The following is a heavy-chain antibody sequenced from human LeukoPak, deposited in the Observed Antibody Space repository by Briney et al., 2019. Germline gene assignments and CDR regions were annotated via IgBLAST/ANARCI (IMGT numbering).Heavy chain of an antibody. D-gene: IGHD3-10*01. Sequence: GVSLRLSCAASGFTVSAYTMAWVRQAPGKGLEWVSTIYDDNTYYADSVKGRFAISTDNSKNTLYLQMNSLRVEDTAVYFCAARKVRGVWFYLDYWGQGTLVTVSS. J-gene: IGHJ4*02. V-gene: IGHV3-23*01. CDR3: AARKVRGVWFYLDY. CDR2: IYDDNT. CDR1: GFTVSAYT.